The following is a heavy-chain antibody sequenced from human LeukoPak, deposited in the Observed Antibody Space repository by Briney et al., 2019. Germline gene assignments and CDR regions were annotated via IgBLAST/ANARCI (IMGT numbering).Heavy chain of an antibody. CDR1: GFTFSSYA. CDR3: AKDPLICSTSCSMRGYFDY. CDR2: ISGSGGST. Sequence: PGGSLGLSCAASGFTFSSYAMSWVRQAPGKGLEWVSAISGSGGSTYYADSVKGRFTISRDNSKNTLYLQMNSLRAEDTAVYYCAKDPLICSTSCSMRGYFDYWGQGTLVTVSS. J-gene: IGHJ4*02. V-gene: IGHV3-23*01. D-gene: IGHD2-2*01.